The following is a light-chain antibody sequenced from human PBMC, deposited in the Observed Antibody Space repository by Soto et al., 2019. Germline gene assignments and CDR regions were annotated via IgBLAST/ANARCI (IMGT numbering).Light chain of an antibody. CDR1: QTIDRP. CDR2: DAS. Sequence: DVQMTQSPPSLSASVGDRVTNTCRASQTIDRPLNWYQQKPGKAPKLLIYDASNLQSGVPSRFIGSGSGPDFTLTISSLQPDDFATYYCQQSQSLPFTFGPGTKVDIK. CDR3: QQSQSLPFT. J-gene: IGKJ3*01. V-gene: IGKV1-39*01.